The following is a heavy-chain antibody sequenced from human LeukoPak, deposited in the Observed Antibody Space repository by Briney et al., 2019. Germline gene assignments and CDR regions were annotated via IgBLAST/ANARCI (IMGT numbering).Heavy chain of an antibody. V-gene: IGHV3-23*01. CDR3: ARSRVDIVVVPAARNVYYYYGMDV. Sequence: GGSLRLSCAASGFTFSTYAMSWVRRTPGKGLEWVSAITGGGGTTYYADSVKGRFTISRDNSKNTLYLQMNSLRAEDTAVYYCARSRVDIVVVPAARNVYYYYGMDVWGQGTTVTVSS. J-gene: IGHJ6*02. D-gene: IGHD2-2*03. CDR1: GFTFSTYA. CDR2: ITGGGGTT.